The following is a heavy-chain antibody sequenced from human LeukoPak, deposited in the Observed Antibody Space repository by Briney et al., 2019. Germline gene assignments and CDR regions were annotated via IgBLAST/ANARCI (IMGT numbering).Heavy chain of an antibody. CDR2: INPNSGGT. CDR1: GYTFTGYY. Sequence: GASVKVSCKASGYTFTGYYMHWVRQAPGPGLEWMGWINPNSGGTNSAQKFQGRVTMTRDTSISTAYMELSRLRSDDTAVYYCARTMVRGVIFDYWGQGTLVTVSS. D-gene: IGHD3-10*01. CDR3: ARTMVRGVIFDY. J-gene: IGHJ4*02. V-gene: IGHV1-2*02.